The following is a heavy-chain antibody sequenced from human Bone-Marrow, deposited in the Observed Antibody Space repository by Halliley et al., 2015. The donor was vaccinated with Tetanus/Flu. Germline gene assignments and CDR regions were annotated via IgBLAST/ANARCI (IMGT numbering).Heavy chain of an antibody. CDR3: AKGRYTSGRDFFGY. V-gene: IGHV3-23*01. D-gene: IGHD6-19*01. Sequence: SSISGSGSTTHYADSVEGRFTISRDNSRNTVYPQMDSLRVEDPAVYYCAKGRYTSGRDFFGYWGRGTLATVSS. CDR2: ISGSGSTT. J-gene: IGHJ4*02.